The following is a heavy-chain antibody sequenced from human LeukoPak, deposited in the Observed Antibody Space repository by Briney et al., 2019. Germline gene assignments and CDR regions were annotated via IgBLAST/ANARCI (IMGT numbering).Heavy chain of an antibody. CDR2: IKQDGSEK. J-gene: IGHJ4*02. CDR3: ARRYSSGWYCFGY. CDR1: GFTFSSYS. V-gene: IGHV3-7*01. Sequence: GGSLRLSCAASGFTFSSYSMNCVRQAPGKGLEGVANIKQDGSEKYYVDSVKGRFTISRDNAKNSLYLQMHSLRAEDTAVSYCARRYSSGWYCFGYWGQGTLVTVTS. D-gene: IGHD6-19*01.